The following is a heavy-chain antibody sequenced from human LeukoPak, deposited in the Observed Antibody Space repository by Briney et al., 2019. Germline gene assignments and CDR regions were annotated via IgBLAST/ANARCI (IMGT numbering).Heavy chain of an antibody. D-gene: IGHD2-15*01. Sequence: SETLSLTCTVSGYSIAHGFFWAWIRQPPGGGLEWIGSLYHSGTTYYNTSLKSRISTSVDTSKNQFSLKLRLVTAADTAVYYCARVEVPRDINDWYFDLWGRGTLVAVSS. J-gene: IGHJ2*01. CDR2: LYHSGTT. CDR3: ARVEVPRDINDWYFDL. V-gene: IGHV4-38-2*02. CDR1: GYSIAHGFF.